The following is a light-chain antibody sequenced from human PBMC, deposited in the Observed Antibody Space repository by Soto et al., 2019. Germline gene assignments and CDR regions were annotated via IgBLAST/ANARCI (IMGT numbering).Light chain of an antibody. CDR1: SSDVGGYNY. CDR3: SSYRSSGALV. Sequence: QSALTQPASVSGSPGQSITISCTGTSSDVGGYNYVSWYQHHPGKAPKLMIYDVSNRPSGVSNRFSGSKSGNTASLSISGLQAEDEADYYCSSYRSSGALVFGGGTKLTVL. V-gene: IGLV2-14*01. CDR2: DVS. J-gene: IGLJ3*02.